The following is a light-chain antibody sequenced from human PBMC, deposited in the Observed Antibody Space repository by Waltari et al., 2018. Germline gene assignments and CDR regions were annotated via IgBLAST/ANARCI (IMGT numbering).Light chain of an antibody. CDR1: SSNIGSTT. CDR3: ASWDDSLSVVL. J-gene: IGLJ3*02. V-gene: IGLV1-44*01. Sequence: QTALTQPPSTSGTPGQRVTISCSGSSSNIGSTTVNWYQQLPGTAPKLLLYTNNQRPTGVPYRFSSSKSGTSASLANSGLQSEDEAHDYCASWDDSLSVVLFGGWTKLTVL. CDR2: TNN.